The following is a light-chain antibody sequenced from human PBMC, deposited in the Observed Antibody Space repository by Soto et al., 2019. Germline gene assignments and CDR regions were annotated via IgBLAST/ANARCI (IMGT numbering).Light chain of an antibody. CDR3: SSDTAFTTYL. CDR2: DVG. V-gene: IGLV2-14*03. CDR1: NSDVGAYSY. Sequence: QSVLTQPASVSGSPGQSITISCTGTNSDVGAYSYVSWYQQYPGKAPKLLIYDVGARPSGISDRFSGSKSGNTASLTISGLQAEDEAVYYCSSDTAFTTYLFGSGTKVTVL. J-gene: IGLJ1*01.